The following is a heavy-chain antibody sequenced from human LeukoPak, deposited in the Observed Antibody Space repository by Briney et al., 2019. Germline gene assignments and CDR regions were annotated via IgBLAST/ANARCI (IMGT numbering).Heavy chain of an antibody. Sequence: SETLSLTCTVSGGSISSRSYYWGWIRQPPGKGLEWIGSIYYSGSTHYNPSLKSRVTISVDTSKNQFSLKLSSVTAADTAVYYCAKVTSGWYPYWGQGTLVTVSS. CDR2: IYYSGST. V-gene: IGHV4-39*01. CDR1: GGSISSRSYY. D-gene: IGHD6-19*01. CDR3: AKVTSGWYPY. J-gene: IGHJ4*02.